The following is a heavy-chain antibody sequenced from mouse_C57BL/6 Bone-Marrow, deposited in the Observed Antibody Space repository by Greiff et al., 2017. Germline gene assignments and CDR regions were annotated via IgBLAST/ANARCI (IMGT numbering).Heavy chain of an antibody. V-gene: IGHV14-4*01. J-gene: IGHJ1*03. CDR2: IDPENGDT. CDR3: TTELPYFDV. D-gene: IGHD1-1*01. CDR1: GFNIKDDY. Sequence: VQLQQSGAELVRPGASVKLSCTASGFNIKDDYMHWVKQRPEQGLEWIGWIDPENGDTEYASKFQGKATITADTSSNTAYLQLSSLTSEDTADYYCTTELPYFDVWGTGTTVTVSS.